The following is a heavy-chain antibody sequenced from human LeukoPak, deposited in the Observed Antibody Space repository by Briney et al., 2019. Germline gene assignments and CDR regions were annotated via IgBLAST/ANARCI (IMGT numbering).Heavy chain of an antibody. Sequence: QSGGSLRLSCAASGFTFSSYAMHWVRQAPGKGLEWVAVISYDGSNKYYADSVKGRFTISRDNSKNTLYLQMNSLRAEDTAVYYCARDRSPPYGVLDYWGQGTLVTVSS. J-gene: IGHJ4*02. CDR3: ARDRSPPYGVLDY. CDR2: ISYDGSNK. CDR1: GFTFSSYA. V-gene: IGHV3-30-3*01. D-gene: IGHD4-17*01.